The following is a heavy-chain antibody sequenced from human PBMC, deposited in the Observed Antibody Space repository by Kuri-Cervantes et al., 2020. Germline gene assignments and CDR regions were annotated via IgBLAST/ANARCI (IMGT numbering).Heavy chain of an antibody. CDR1: GYTFTSYY. CDR2: INPSGGST. V-gene: IGHV1-46*01. J-gene: IGHJ4*02. D-gene: IGHD3-3*01. Sequence: ASVKVSCKASGYTFTSYYMHWVRQPPGQGLEWKGIINPSGGSTSYTQKFQCRVTMTKDTSTSTVYVELPSLRSEDTAMYYCASPIEYFDAWNSLPPFDYWGQGTLVTVSS. CDR3: ASPIEYFDAWNSLPPFDY.